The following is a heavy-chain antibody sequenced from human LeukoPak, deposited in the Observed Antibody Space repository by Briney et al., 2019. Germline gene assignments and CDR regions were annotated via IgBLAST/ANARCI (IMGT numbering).Heavy chain of an antibody. Sequence: PGGSLRLSCAASGFTFSSYLMHWVRQAPGKGLVWVSRIDTDGSRTSYADSMKGRFTISRDNAENTLYLQMNSLRAEDTAVYYCTRSDWFDPWGQGTLVTVSS. CDR1: GFTFSSYL. J-gene: IGHJ5*02. CDR3: TRSDWFDP. CDR2: IDTDGSRT. V-gene: IGHV3-74*01.